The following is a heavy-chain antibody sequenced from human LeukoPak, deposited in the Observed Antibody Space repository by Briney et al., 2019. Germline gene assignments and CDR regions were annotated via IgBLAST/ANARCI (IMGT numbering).Heavy chain of an antibody. CDR3: ARGGSRFDY. J-gene: IGHJ4*02. CDR2: IKQDGSVE. V-gene: IGHV3-7*04. Sequence: GGSLRLSCAASGFTFSSYWMSWVRQAPGKGLEWVANIKQDGSVEYYVVSVKGRLTISRDNAKNPLYLQMNSLRAEDTAVYYCARGGSRFDYWGQGTLVTVSS. CDR1: GFTFSSYW.